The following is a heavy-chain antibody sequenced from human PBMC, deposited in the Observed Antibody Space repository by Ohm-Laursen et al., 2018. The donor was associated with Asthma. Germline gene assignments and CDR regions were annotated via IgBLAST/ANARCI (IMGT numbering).Heavy chain of an antibody. CDR2: ISYDGSNK. CDR1: GFTFSSYA. D-gene: IGHD3-10*01. CDR3: TRDYRVVLLWFRELLGTFDY. J-gene: IGHJ4*02. Sequence: SLRLSCAASGFTFSSYAMHWVRQAPGKGLEWVTVISYDGSNKYYADSVKGRFTISRDNSKNTLYLQMNSLRAEDTAVYYCTRDYRVVLLWFRELLGTFDYWGQGTLVTVSS. V-gene: IGHV3-30-3*01.